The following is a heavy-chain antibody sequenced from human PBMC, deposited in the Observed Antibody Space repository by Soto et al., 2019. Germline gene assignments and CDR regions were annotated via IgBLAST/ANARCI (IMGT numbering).Heavy chain of an antibody. D-gene: IGHD1-7*01. V-gene: IGHV6-1*01. CDR3: AGTTSHQWYYMDV. J-gene: IGHJ6*03. Sequence: QTLSLTCAISGDSVSSNSAAWNWIRLSPSRGLEWLARTYYRSRWYNDYAVSVRSRITVNPDTSKNQFSLQLTSVTPEDTAVYYCAGTTSHQWYYMDVWGKGTTVTVSS. CDR2: TYYRSRWYN. CDR1: GDSVSSNSAA.